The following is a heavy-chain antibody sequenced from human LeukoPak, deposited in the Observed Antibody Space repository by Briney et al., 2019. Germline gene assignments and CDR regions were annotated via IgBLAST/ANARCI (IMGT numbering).Heavy chain of an antibody. CDR2: IYTSGST. CDR1: GGSISSGSYY. V-gene: IGHV4-61*02. CDR3: ARRKKPSDVLFTYHYDSSGYYFDY. J-gene: IGHJ4*02. Sequence: SQTLSLTCTVSGGSISSGSYYWSWIRQPAGKGLEWIGRIYTSGSTNYHPSLKSRVTISVDTSKNQFSLKLSSVTAADTAVYYCARRKKPSDVLFTYHYDSSGYYFDYWGQGTLVTVSS. D-gene: IGHD3-22*01.